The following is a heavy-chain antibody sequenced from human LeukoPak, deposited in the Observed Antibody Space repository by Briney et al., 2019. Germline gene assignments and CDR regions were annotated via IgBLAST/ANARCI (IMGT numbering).Heavy chain of an antibody. D-gene: IGHD6-13*01. CDR2: IRFDGSNK. J-gene: IGHJ4*02. CDR1: RFTFSNYG. CDR3: AKKGSSSWYHFDY. Sequence: GGSLRLSCAASRFTFSNYGMHWVRPAPGKGLEWVAFIRFDGSNKNYADSVKGRFTISRDNSKNTLYLQMNSLRAEDTAVYYCAKKGSSSWYHFDYWGQGTLVTVSS. V-gene: IGHV3-30*02.